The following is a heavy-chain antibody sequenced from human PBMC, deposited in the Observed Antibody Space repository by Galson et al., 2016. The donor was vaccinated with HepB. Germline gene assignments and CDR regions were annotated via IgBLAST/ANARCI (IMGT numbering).Heavy chain of an antibody. CDR3: VRSLRGHLGGLDA. Sequence: CAISGDSVSSYSVHWNWVRQSPLRGLEWLGRIYYDSKWITDYADSVKSRLSINPDTSKNQFSLQLKSVTPEDTALYYCVRSLRGHLGGLDAWGQGTTVTVFS. J-gene: IGHJ6*02. CDR2: IYYDSKWIT. V-gene: IGHV6-1*01. CDR1: GDSVSSYSVH.